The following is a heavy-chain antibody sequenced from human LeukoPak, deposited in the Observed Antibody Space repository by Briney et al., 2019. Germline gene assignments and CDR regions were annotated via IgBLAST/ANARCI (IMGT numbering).Heavy chain of an antibody. V-gene: IGHV4-34*01. J-gene: IGHJ4*02. CDR2: INHSGTT. CDR1: GGSFSGYY. CDR3: VRQTRDGYNYHY. D-gene: IGHD5-24*01. Sequence: SETLSLTCAVYGGSFSGYYWAGIRKPQGKGLNWIGEINHSGTTTYNPSLKSRVTISVDTSKNQFSLKLSSVTAADTAVYYCVRQTRDGYNYHYWGQGTLVTVSS.